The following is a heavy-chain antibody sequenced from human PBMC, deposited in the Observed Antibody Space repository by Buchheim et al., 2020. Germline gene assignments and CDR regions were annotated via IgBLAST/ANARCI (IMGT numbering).Heavy chain of an antibody. CDR3: ARSPIRRSAYYFDY. Sequence: QVQLQESGPGLVKPSETLSVTCTVSGGSVTSGNFYWSWIRQPPGKGLEWIGYIYSSGSTNYHPSLKSRVTISVDTSKNPFSLKLSSVTAADTAVYYCARSPIRRSAYYFDYWGQGTL. V-gene: IGHV4-61*01. D-gene: IGHD4-23*01. CDR1: GGSVTSGNFY. J-gene: IGHJ4*02. CDR2: IYSSGST.